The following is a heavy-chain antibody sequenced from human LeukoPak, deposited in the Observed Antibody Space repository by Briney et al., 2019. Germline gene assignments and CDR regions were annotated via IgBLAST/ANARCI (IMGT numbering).Heavy chain of an antibody. D-gene: IGHD3-22*01. CDR2: ISGSGGST. V-gene: IGHV3-23*01. CDR1: GFTFSSYA. CDR3: AKEGKRITMIVVVITHFDL. J-gene: IGHJ2*01. Sequence: GGSLRLSCAASGFTFSSYAMSWVRQAPGKGLEWVSAISGSGGSTYYADSVKGRFTISRDNSKNTLYLQMNSLRAEDTAVYYCAKEGKRITMIVVVITHFDLWGRGTLVTVSS.